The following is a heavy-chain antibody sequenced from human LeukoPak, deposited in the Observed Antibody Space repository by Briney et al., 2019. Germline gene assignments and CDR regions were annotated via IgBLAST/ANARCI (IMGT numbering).Heavy chain of an antibody. CDR1: GFTFSSYE. CDR2: ISGSGDIT. D-gene: IGHD3-16*01. J-gene: IGHJ5*02. V-gene: IGHV3-48*03. CDR3: ASIWGIHLKANH. Sequence: GGSLRLSCAASGFTFSSYEMNWVRQAPGKGLEWVSYISGSGDITHYADSVKGRFTISRDNAKNSLYLQMNSLRAEDTAVYFYASIWGIHLKANHWGQGTLVTVSS.